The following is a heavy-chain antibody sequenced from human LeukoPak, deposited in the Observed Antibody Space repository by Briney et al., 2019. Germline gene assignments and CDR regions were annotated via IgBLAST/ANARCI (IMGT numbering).Heavy chain of an antibody. Sequence: PSETLSLTCTVSGGSISSSSYYWGWIRQPPGKGLEWIGSIYYSGITYYNPSLKSRVTISVDTSKHQFSLKLSSVTAADTAVYYCARTRYYDFWSGYRDFDYWGQGTLVTVSS. J-gene: IGHJ4*02. CDR3: ARTRYYDFWSGYRDFDY. V-gene: IGHV4-39*01. CDR2: IYYSGIT. D-gene: IGHD3-3*01. CDR1: GGSISSSSYY.